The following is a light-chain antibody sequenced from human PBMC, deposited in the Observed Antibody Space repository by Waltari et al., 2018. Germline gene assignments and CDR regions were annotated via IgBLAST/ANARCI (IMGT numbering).Light chain of an antibody. CDR1: SSYVGSYNL. J-gene: IGLJ2*01. CDR2: EVS. Sequence: QSALTQPASVSGSPGQSITVSCTGTSSYVGSYNLVFWYQHHPGKAPKLMIYEVSKRPSGVSNRFSGSKSGNTASLTISGLQAEDEADYYCCSYAGSDTFVFGGGTKLTVL. V-gene: IGLV2-23*02. CDR3: CSYAGSDTFV.